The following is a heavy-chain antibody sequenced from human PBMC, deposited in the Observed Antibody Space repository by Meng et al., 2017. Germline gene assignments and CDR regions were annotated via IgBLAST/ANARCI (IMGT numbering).Heavy chain of an antibody. CDR2: IIHIFGTA. CDR1: GGTFSSYA. CDR3: ARVLSGWHVGYYYGMDV. D-gene: IGHD6-19*01. J-gene: IGHJ6*02. V-gene: IGHV1-69*05. Sequence: SVKVSCKASGGTFSSYAISWVRQAPGQGLEWMGGIIHIFGTANYAQKFQGRVTITTDESTSTAYMELSSLRSEDTAVYYCARVLSGWHVGYYYGMDVWGQGTTVTVSS.